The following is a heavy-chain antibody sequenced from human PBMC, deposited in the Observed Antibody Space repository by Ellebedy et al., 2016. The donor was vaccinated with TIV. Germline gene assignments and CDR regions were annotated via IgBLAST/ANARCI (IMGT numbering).Heavy chain of an antibody. J-gene: IGHJ4*02. V-gene: IGHV4-61*01. D-gene: IGHD3-3*01. CDR2: IYYSGST. Sequence: SETLSLTXTVSGYSISSGYYWGWLRQPPGKGLEWIGYIYYSGSTNYNPSLKSRVTISVDTSKNQFSLKLSSVTAADTAVYYCGRGGKYYDFWSGYPDDYWGQGTLVTVSS. CDR1: GYSISSGYY. CDR3: GRGGKYYDFWSGYPDDY.